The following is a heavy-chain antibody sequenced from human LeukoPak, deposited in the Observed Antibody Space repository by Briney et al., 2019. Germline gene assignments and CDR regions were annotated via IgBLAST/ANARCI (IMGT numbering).Heavy chain of an antibody. Sequence: GGSLRLSCAASGFTFSSYGMNWVRQSPGKGLEWVTVILHDGSNKYYADSVKGRFTISRDNSKNTMYLQMNSLRDEDTAVYYCAKEGAVGPTTGNYFDYWGQGTLVTVSS. CDR2: ILHDGSNK. CDR1: GFTFSSYG. J-gene: IGHJ4*02. D-gene: IGHD1-26*01. CDR3: AKEGAVGPTTGNYFDY. V-gene: IGHV3-30*18.